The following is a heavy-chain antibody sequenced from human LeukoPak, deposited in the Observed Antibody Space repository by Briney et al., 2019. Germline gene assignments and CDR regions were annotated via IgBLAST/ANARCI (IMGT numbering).Heavy chain of an antibody. CDR1: GGFFSGYY. V-gene: IGHV4-34*01. CDR2: INHSGST. D-gene: IGHD2-15*01. J-gene: IGHJ3*02. CDR3: ARGPTSIDIVVVVAATRRKAFDI. Sequence: SETLSLTCAVYGGFFSGYYWSWIRQPPGKGLEWIGEINHSGSTNYNPSLKSRVTISVDTSKNQFSLKLSSVTAADTAVYYCARGPTSIDIVVVVAATRRKAFDIWGQGTMVTVSS.